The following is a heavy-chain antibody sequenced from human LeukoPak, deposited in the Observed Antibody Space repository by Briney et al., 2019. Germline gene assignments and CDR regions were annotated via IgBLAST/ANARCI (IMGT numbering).Heavy chain of an antibody. CDR1: GGSVSNYY. D-gene: IGHD3-9*01. CDR3: ARAPLLTGYFDFDY. Sequence: SETLSLTCTVSGGSVSNYYWSWIRQPAGKGLEWIGRIYTSGSTNYNPSLKSRVTMSVDTSKNQFSLKLSSVTAADMAVYYCARAPLLTGYFDFDYWGQGTLVIVSS. J-gene: IGHJ4*02. V-gene: IGHV4-4*07. CDR2: IYTSGST.